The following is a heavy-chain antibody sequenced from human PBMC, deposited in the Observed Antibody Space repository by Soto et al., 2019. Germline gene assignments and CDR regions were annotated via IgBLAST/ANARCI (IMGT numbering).Heavy chain of an antibody. D-gene: IGHD2-8*01. CDR3: ARDNGKSEYGMDV. CDR2: IYSGGST. CDR1: VFTVSSNY. V-gene: IGHV3-53*02. J-gene: IGHJ6*02. Sequence: EVQLVETGGGLIQPGGSLRLSCAASVFTVSSNYMSWVRQAPGKGLEWVSVIYSGGSTYYADSVKGRFTISRDNSKNTLYLQMNSLRAEDTAVYYCARDNGKSEYGMDVWGQGTTVTVSS.